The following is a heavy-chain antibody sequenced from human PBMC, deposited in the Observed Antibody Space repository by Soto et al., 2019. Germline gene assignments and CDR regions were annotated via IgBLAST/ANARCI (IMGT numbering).Heavy chain of an antibody. CDR1: GFTFSSYA. Sequence: GGSLRLSCAASGFTFSSYAMHWVRQAPGKGLEWVAVISYDGSNKYYADSVKGRFTISRDNSKNTLYLQMNSLRAEDTAVYYCARERVAYYYYYYGMDVWGQGTTVTVSS. V-gene: IGHV3-30-3*01. CDR2: ISYDGSNK. CDR3: ARERVAYYYYYYGMDV. J-gene: IGHJ6*02.